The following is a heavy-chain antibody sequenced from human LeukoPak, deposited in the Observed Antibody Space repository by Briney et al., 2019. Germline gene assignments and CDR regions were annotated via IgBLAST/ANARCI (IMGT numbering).Heavy chain of an antibody. CDR2: IYYSGST. D-gene: IGHD1-26*01. CDR3: ARQVSGSLPQGYYYYYMDV. V-gene: IGHV4-59*08. CDR1: GGSISSYY. Sequence: PSETLWLTCTVYGGSISSYYWSWIRQPPGKGLEWIGYIYYSGSTNYNPSLKSRVTISVDTSKNQFSLKLSSVTAADTAVYYCARQVSGSLPQGYYYYYMDVWGKGTTVTVSS. J-gene: IGHJ6*03.